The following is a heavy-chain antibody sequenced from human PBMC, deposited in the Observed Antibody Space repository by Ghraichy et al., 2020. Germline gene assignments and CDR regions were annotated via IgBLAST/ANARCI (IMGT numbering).Heavy chain of an antibody. Sequence: GALRLSCAASGFTFSDYAMTWVRQAPGKGLQWVASLSGRDDKTFYADSVKGRFTISRDNSKSTSYLHMSSLSAADTAVYYCTRDKQWLVPFEFWGQGTLVAVSS. CDR2: LSGRDDKT. D-gene: IGHD6-19*01. CDR3: TRDKQWLVPFEF. J-gene: IGHJ4*02. CDR1: GFTFSDYA. V-gene: IGHV3-23*01.